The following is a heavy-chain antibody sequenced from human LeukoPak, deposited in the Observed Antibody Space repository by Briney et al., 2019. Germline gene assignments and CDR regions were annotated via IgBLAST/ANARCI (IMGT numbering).Heavy chain of an antibody. CDR1: GYTFTSHG. D-gene: IGHD3-10*01. Sequence: GASVRVSCEASGYTFTSHGISWVRQAPGQGLEWMGWISGYNGDTNYAQKFQGRVTITADESTSTAYMELSSLRSEDTAVYYCARGTTVYGSGFFDYWGQGTLVTVSS. CDR3: ARGTTVYGSGFFDY. J-gene: IGHJ4*02. CDR2: ISGYNGDT. V-gene: IGHV1-18*01.